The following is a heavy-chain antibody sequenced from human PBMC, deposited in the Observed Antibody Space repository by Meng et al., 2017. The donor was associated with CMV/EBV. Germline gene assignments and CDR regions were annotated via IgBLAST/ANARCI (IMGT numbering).Heavy chain of an antibody. CDR2: IKQDGSEK. Sequence: ETLSLTCAASGFTFSSYWMSWVRQAPGKGLEWVANIKQDGSEKYYVDSVKGRFTISRDNAKNSLYLQMDSLRAEDTAVCYCARVFEDRRTYYDILTGYYNPNWFDPWGQGTLVTVSS. V-gene: IGHV3-7*01. J-gene: IGHJ5*02. D-gene: IGHD3-9*01. CDR1: GFTFSSYW. CDR3: ARVFEDRRTYYDILTGYYNPNWFDP.